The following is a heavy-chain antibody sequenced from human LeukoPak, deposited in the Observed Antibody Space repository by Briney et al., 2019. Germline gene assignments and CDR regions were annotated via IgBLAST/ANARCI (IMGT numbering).Heavy chain of an antibody. CDR3: ASWVTTVTTPDAFDI. V-gene: IGHV4-39*07. J-gene: IGHJ3*02. CDR1: GGSISGSSFW. CDR2: IYYSGTT. Sequence: SETLSLTCTVSGGSISGSSFWWGWLRRPPGEGVECFGNIYYSGTTNYNPSLETRVAISVDTSKNQFSLKLSSVTAADTAVYYCASWVTTVTTPDAFDIWGQGTMVTVSS. D-gene: IGHD4-17*01.